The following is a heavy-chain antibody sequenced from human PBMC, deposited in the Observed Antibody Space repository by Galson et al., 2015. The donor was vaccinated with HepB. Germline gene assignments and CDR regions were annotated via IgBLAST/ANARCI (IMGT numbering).Heavy chain of an antibody. Sequence: SLRLSCAASGVTVSSNYMSWVRQAPGKGLEWVSVIYSGGSTYYADSVKGRFTISRDNSKNTLYLQMNSLGAEDTAVYYCARAPVVVTGGYWGQGTLVTVSS. J-gene: IGHJ4*02. D-gene: IGHD2-15*01. CDR1: GVTVSSNY. V-gene: IGHV3-66*02. CDR2: IYSGGST. CDR3: ARAPVVVTGGY.